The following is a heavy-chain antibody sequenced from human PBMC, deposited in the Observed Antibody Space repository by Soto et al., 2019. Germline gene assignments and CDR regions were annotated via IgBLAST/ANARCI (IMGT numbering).Heavy chain of an antibody. D-gene: IGHD6-19*01. V-gene: IGHV4-39*02. CDR1: GGSISSSAYY. J-gene: IGHJ4*02. CDR2: IYYGGST. Sequence: SETLSLTCTVSGGSISSSAYYWGWIRQPPGKGLEWIGSIYYGGSTYYTPSLRSRLTISVDTSNNHFSLKLTSVTAADTAVYYCAGQAASFSSGWHFDHWGLGTLVTVSS. CDR3: AGQAASFSSGWHFDH.